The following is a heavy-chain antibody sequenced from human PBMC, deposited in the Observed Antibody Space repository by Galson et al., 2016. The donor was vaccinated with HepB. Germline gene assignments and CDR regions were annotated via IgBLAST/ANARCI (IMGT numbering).Heavy chain of an antibody. J-gene: IGHJ5*02. D-gene: IGHD6-13*01. Sequence: QSGAEVKKPGESLKISCKGSGYSFTNYWIGWVRQMPGKGLEFMGIIWPGDSDARYSPSFDGQVIMSVDKSITTAYLQWNSLKASDTAISYCQRSRSSGWSTHVNPWGQGTLVTVSS. V-gene: IGHV5-51*01. CDR2: IWPGDSDA. CDR3: QRSRSSGWSTHVNP. CDR1: GYSFTNYW.